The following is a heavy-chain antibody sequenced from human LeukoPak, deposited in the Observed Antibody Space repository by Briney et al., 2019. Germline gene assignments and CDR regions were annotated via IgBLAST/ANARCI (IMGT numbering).Heavy chain of an antibody. CDR3: TGKQWLVMYYFDY. Sequence: SETLSLTCTVSGGSISSNYYWGWIRQPPGKGLEWIGSIYYSGSTYYNPSLKSRVTISVDTSKNQFSLKLNSVTAADTAVYYCTGKQWLVMYYFDYWGQGTLVTVSS. CDR2: IYYSGST. CDR1: GGSISSNYY. J-gene: IGHJ4*02. D-gene: IGHD6-19*01. V-gene: IGHV4-39*01.